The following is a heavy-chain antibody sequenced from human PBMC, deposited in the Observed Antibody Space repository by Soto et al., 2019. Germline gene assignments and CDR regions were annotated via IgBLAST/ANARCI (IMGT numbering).Heavy chain of an antibody. Sequence: GGSLRLSCAASGFTFSSYAMSWVRQAPGKGLEWVSAISGSGGNTYYADSVKGRSTISRDNSKNTLYLQMNSLRAEDTAVYYCAKGGTGQQLVLSPLDYWGQGTLVTVSS. V-gene: IGHV3-23*01. CDR3: AKGGTGQQLVLSPLDY. D-gene: IGHD6-13*01. CDR1: GFTFSSYA. CDR2: ISGSGGNT. J-gene: IGHJ4*02.